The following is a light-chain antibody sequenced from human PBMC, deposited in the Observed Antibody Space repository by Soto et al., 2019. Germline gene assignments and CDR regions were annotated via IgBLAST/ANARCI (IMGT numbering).Light chain of an antibody. CDR3: QSYDSSLSAWV. V-gene: IGLV1-40*01. Sequence: QSVLTQPPSVSGAPGQRVTISCTASSSNIGAGYDVHWYQQLPGTAPKLLIYGNTNRPSVVPDRFSGSKSGTSASLAITGLQAEEEADYYCQSYDSSLSAWVFGGGTKLTVL. J-gene: IGLJ3*02. CDR1: SSNIGAGYD. CDR2: GNT.